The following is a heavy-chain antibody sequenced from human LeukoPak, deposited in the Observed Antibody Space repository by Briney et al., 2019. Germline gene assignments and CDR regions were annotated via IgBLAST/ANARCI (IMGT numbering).Heavy chain of an antibody. D-gene: IGHD4-4*01. V-gene: IGHV4-34*01. Sequence: SETLSLTCAVYGGSFSGYYWSWIRRPPGKGLEWIGEINHSGSTNYNPSLKSRVTISVDTSKNQFSLKLSSVTAADTAVYYCASSKAYTVTDYWGQGTLVTVSS. J-gene: IGHJ4*02. CDR3: ASSKAYTVTDY. CDR2: INHSGST. CDR1: GGSFSGYY.